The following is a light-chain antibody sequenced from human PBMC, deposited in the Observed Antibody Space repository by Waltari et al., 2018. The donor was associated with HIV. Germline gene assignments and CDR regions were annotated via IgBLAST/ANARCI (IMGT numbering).Light chain of an antibody. CDR3: SSYTGTGTWV. Sequence: QSALTQPASVSGSPGQSIAISCTGTNNDAGGYKYVSWYQQHPGTAPNLVIYDVTNRPSTVSERFAGSKSGNTASLTISGRQAEDEADYYCSSYTGTGTWVFVGGTKVTVL. J-gene: IGLJ3*02. CDR2: DVT. CDR1: NNDAGGYKY. V-gene: IGLV2-14*03.